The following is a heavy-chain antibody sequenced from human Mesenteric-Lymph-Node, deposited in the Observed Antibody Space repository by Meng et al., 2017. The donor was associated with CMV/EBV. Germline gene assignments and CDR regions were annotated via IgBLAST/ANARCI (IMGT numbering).Heavy chain of an antibody. CDR3: VRFYGGNANLDY. D-gene: IGHD4-23*01. CDR2: IYYSGSA. Sequence: SETLSLTCTVSGGSVSSGSYYWNWIRQPPGKGLEWIGYIYYSGSANYNPSLNSRVTISVDTSKNQFSLKLSSVTAADTAVYYCVRFYGGNANLDYWGQGTLVTVSS. J-gene: IGHJ4*02. V-gene: IGHV4-61*01. CDR1: GGSVSSGSYY.